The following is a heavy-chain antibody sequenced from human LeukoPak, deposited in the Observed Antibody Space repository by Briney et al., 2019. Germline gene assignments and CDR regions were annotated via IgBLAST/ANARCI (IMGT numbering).Heavy chain of an antibody. CDR2: IRDSGSST. V-gene: IGHV3-23*01. Sequence: GGSLRLSCAASGFTFSSYAMSWVRQAPGKGLEWVSAIRDSGSSTHYADSVKSRFTTSRDNSENTLFLQMNSLRAEDTAIYYCAKYGPQDSGSSHFDYWGQGALVTVSS. D-gene: IGHD1-26*01. CDR1: GFTFSSYA. J-gene: IGHJ4*02. CDR3: AKYGPQDSGSSHFDY.